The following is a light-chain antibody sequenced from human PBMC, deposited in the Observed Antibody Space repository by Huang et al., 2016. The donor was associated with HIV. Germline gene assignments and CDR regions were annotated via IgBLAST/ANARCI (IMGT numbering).Light chain of an antibody. CDR3: QQYYTYPPWT. V-gene: IGKV1-8*01. Sequence: AIRMTQSPSSLSASTGARVTISCRASQGISTYVGWYQHKPGKAPKLLIYATTTLQSGVPTRFSGSGSGTDFTRTISCLQSEDFATYYCQQYYTYPPWTFGQGTKVEIK. J-gene: IGKJ1*01. CDR1: QGISTY. CDR2: ATT.